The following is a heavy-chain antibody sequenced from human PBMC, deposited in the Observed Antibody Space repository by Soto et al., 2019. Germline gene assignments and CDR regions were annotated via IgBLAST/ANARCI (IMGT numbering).Heavy chain of an antibody. CDR2: FDPEDGET. CDR3: ATVAYYYDSSGYNDAFDI. CDR1: GYTLTELS. V-gene: IGHV1-24*01. Sequence: GPSVKVSCKVSGYTLTELSMHWVRQAPGKGLEWKGGFDPEDGETIYAQKFQGRVTMTEDTSTDTAYMELSSLRSEDTAVFYCATVAYYYDSSGYNDAFDIWGQGTMVTVSS. J-gene: IGHJ3*02. D-gene: IGHD3-22*01.